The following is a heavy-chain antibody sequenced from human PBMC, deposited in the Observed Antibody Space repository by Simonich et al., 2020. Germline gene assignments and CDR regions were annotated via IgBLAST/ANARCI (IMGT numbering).Heavy chain of an antibody. Sequence: QVQLQESGPGLVRPSETLSLTCAVSGYYISSGYYLVWIRQHPGKGLEWIGSIYHSGRTYYNPSLKSRVTISVDTSKNQFSLMLSSVTAADTAVYYCARDYYGGNYYFDYWGQGTLVTVSS. CDR2: IYHSGRT. CDR3: ARDYYGGNYYFDY. J-gene: IGHJ4*02. D-gene: IGHD2-21*02. CDR1: GYYISSGYY. V-gene: IGHV4-38-2*02.